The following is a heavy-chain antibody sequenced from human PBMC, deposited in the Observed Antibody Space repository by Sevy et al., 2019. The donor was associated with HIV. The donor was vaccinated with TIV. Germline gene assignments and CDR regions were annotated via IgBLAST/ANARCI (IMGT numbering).Heavy chain of an antibody. V-gene: IGHV7-4-1*02. CDR2: INTDTRNP. D-gene: IGHD3-10*01. Sequence: AAVKVSCKTSGYTFTRYTMNWVGQAPGQGLEWMGWINTDTRNPTYAQGFTGRFVFCFDTSVNTAYLQISSLRAEDPAIYYCARGASYGSGYNWFDPWGQGTTVTVSS. J-gene: IGHJ5*02. CDR1: GYTFTRYT. CDR3: ARGASYGSGYNWFDP.